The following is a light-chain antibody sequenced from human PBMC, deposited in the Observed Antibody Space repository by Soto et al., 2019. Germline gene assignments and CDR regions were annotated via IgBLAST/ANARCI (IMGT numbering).Light chain of an antibody. V-gene: IGLV2-14*01. J-gene: IGLJ1*01. CDR2: DVT. Sequence: QSVLTQPASVSDSPGQSITISCTGTSSDVGGYNHVSWYQQHPGKAPKLMIYDVTNRPSGVSNRFSGSKSGSTASLIISGLQAEDVADSYCISYTSITPYDFGTGTKVTVL. CDR3: ISYTSITPYD. CDR1: SSDVGGYNH.